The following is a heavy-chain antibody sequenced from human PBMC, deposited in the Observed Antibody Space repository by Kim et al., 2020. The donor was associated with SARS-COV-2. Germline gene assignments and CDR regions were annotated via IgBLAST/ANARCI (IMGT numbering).Heavy chain of an antibody. CDR2: MNPNSGNT. J-gene: IGHJ4*02. D-gene: IGHD2-15*01. CDR1: GYTFTNYD. Sequence: ASVKVSCKASGYTFTNYDIHWLRQATGQGPEWMGWMNPNSGNTGYAQKFQGRVTMTRDTSISTAYMELSSLRSEDRAVYYCARGDSYCGGSSCYDYWGQGTLVTVSS. CDR3: ARGDSYCGGSSCYDY. V-gene: IGHV1-8*01.